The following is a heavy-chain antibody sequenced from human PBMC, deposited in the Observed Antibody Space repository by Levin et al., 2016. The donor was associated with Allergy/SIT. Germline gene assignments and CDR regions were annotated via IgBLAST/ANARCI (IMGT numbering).Heavy chain of an antibody. V-gene: IGHV3-15*01. CDR2: IKSNSDGVTR. CDR3: TTVFRGLVRGVWLYQYMDV. D-gene: IGHD3-10*01. Sequence: WIRQPPGKGLEWVGRIKSNSDGVTRDYAAPVQGRFTISRDDSKNTLYLQMNSLNTEDTAMYYCTTVFRGLVRGVWLYQYMDVWGTGTTVTVSS. J-gene: IGHJ6*03.